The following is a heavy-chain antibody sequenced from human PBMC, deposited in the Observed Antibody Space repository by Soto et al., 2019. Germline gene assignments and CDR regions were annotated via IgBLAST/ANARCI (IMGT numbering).Heavy chain of an antibody. CDR3: AREFQTKDIVVVPAAHDAFDI. J-gene: IGHJ3*02. Sequence: SETLSLTCTVSGGSISSGGYYWSWIRQHPGKGLEWIGYTYYSGSTYYNPSLKSRVTISVDTSKNQFSLKLSSVTAADTAVYYCAREFQTKDIVVVPAAHDAFDIWGQGTMVTVSS. CDR2: TYYSGST. V-gene: IGHV4-31*03. CDR1: GGSISSGGYY. D-gene: IGHD2-2*01.